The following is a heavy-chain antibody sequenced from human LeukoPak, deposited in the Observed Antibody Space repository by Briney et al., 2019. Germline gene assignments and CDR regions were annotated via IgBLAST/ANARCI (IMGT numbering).Heavy chain of an antibody. V-gene: IGHV4-59*08. CDR1: GGSISSYY. CDR2: IYYSGST. Sequence: SETLSLTCTVSGGSISSYYWSWIRQPPGKGLEWIRYIYYSGSTNYNPSLKSRVTISVDTSKNQFSLKLSSVTAADTAVYYCARSYDSSGYYYDIWGQGTMVTVSS. J-gene: IGHJ3*02. CDR3: ARSYDSSGYYYDI. D-gene: IGHD3-22*01.